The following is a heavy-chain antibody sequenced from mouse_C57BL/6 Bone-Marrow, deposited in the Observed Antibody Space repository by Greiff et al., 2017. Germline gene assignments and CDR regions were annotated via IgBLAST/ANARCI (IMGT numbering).Heavy chain of an antibody. J-gene: IGHJ1*03. CDR1: GFTFSDAW. CDR3: TRRFSYYYGSSYEYFDV. Sequence: DVQLQESGGGLVQPGGSMKLSCAASGFTFSDAWMDWVRQSPEKGLEWVAEIRNKANNHATYYAESVKGRFTISRDDSKSSVYLQMNSLRAEDTGIYYCTRRFSYYYGSSYEYFDVWGTGTTVTVSS. CDR2: IRNKANNHAT. D-gene: IGHD1-1*01. V-gene: IGHV6-6*01.